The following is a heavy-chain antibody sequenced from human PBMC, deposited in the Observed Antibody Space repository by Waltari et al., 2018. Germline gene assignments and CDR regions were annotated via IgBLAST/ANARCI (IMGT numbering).Heavy chain of an antibody. V-gene: IGHV4-4*07. CDR1: GDSVVRNY. Sequence: QVQLHESGPGLVQPSETLSLACSVSGDSVVRNYWSGIRQSAGKGMEWIGRIYVGRTTNYNPALSGRVSMSVDMSKNQIFLKIMSVTAADTGGYYCARETRHGDWFDPWGQGTLVTVSS. CDR3: ARETRHGDWFDP. CDR2: IYVGRTT. J-gene: IGHJ5*02. D-gene: IGHD3-16*01.